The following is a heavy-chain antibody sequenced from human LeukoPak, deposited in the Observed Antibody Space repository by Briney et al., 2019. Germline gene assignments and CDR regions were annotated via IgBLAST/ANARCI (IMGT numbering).Heavy chain of an antibody. D-gene: IGHD3-10*01. CDR1: GFTFSSYA. CDR2: ISGSGGST. J-gene: IGHJ4*02. Sequence: GGSLRLSCAASGFTFSSYAMSWVRQAPGKGLEWVSAISGSGGSTYYADSVKGRFTISRDNSKNTLYLQMNSLRAENTAVYYCAKELDYYGSGSHDYWGQGTLVTVSS. V-gene: IGHV3-23*01. CDR3: AKELDYYGSGSHDY.